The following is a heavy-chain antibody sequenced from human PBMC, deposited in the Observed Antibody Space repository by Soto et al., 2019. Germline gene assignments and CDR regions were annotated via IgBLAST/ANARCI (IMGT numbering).Heavy chain of an antibody. CDR1: GFTFSSYS. D-gene: IGHD6-19*01. Sequence: EVQLVESGGGLVQPGGSLRLSCAASGFTFSSYSMNWVRQAPGKGLEWVSYISSSSSTIYYADSVKGRFTISRDNAKNSLYPQMNSLRAGGTAVYYCARVGRDSSGWSDLVWGQGTLVTVSS. CDR2: ISSSSSTI. J-gene: IGHJ1*01. V-gene: IGHV3-48*01. CDR3: ARVGRDSSGWSDLV.